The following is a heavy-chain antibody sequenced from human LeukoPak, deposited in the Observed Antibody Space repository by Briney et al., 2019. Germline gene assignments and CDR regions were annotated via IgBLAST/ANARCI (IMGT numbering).Heavy chain of an antibody. Sequence: GASVKVSCKASGYTFTSYYMHWVRQAPGQGLEWMGIINPSGGSTSCAQKFQGRVTMTRDTSISTAYMELSRLRSDDTAVYYCARARWLQSSRWFDPWGQGTLVTVSS. D-gene: IGHD5-24*01. CDR2: INPSGGST. V-gene: IGHV1-46*01. J-gene: IGHJ5*02. CDR1: GYTFTSYY. CDR3: ARARWLQSSRWFDP.